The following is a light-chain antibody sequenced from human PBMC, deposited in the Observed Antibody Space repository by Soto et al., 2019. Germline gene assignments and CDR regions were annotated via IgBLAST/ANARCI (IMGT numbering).Light chain of an antibody. CDR3: QVWDSSTDHPV. J-gene: IGLJ2*01. V-gene: IGLV3-21*04. Sequence: SYELIQPPSVSVAPGKTARITCGGNNIGSKSVHWYQQKPGQAPVLVIYDDSDRPSGIPERFSGSNSGNTATLTISRVEAGDEAGYYCQVWDSSTDHPVFGGGTKLTVL. CDR2: DDS. CDR1: NIGSKS.